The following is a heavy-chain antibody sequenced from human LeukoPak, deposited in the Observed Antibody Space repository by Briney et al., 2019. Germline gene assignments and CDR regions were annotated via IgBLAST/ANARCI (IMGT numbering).Heavy chain of an antibody. J-gene: IGHJ5*02. CDR1: GGSIRSYD. CDR2: IYYSGST. Sequence: SETLSLTCTVSGGSIRSYDWSWVRQPPGKGLEWIGYIYYSGSTNYNPSLNSRVSISVDTYKNQFSLKLSSVTAADTAVYYCARAGSTVTMLYPFDRWGQGTLVTASA. V-gene: IGHV4-59*01. CDR3: ARAGSTVTMLYPFDR. D-gene: IGHD4-17*01.